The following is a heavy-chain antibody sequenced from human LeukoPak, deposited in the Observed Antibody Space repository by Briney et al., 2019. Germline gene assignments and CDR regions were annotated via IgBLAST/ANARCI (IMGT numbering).Heavy chain of an antibody. CDR1: GGSISSYY. CDR2: ISYSGST. J-gene: IGHJ3*01. V-gene: IGHV4-39*01. D-gene: IGHD2-2*01. Sequence: PSETLSLTCTVSGGSISSYYWGWVRQPPGKGLEWIGSISYSGSTYYNPSLKSRVTMFVDMSNNQFSLKLRSVTAADTAVYYCARSYCSSTTCYAVGAFDVWGQGTMVTVSS. CDR3: ARSYCSSTTCYAVGAFDV.